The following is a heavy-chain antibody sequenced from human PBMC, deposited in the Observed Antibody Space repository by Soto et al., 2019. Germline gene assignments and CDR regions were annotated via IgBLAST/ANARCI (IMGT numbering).Heavy chain of an antibody. CDR2: ISGSGGST. CDR1: GFTFSSYA. CDR3: AKGLRFYYDSSGYYWGYYYYGMDV. V-gene: IGHV3-23*01. J-gene: IGHJ6*02. Sequence: PGGSLRLSCAASGFTFSSYAMSWVRQAPGKGLEWVSAISGSGGSTYYADSVKGRFTISRDKSKNTLYLQINSLRAEDTAVYYCAKGLRFYYDSSGYYWGYYYYGMDVWGQGTTVTVSS. D-gene: IGHD3-22*01.